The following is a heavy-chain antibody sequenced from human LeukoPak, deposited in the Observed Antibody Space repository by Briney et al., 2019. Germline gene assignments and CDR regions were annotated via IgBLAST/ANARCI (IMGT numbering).Heavy chain of an antibody. J-gene: IGHJ3*02. D-gene: IGHD3-22*01. CDR3: ASQNYYDSSGYYEAFDI. V-gene: IGHV1-69*06. CDR1: GYTFTSYA. CDR2: IIPIFGTA. Sequence: GASVKVSCKASGYTFTSYAMNWVRQAPGQGLEWMGGIIPIFGTANYAQKFQGRVTITADKSTSTAYMELSSLGSEDTAVYYCASQNYYDSSGYYEAFDIWGQGTMVTVSS.